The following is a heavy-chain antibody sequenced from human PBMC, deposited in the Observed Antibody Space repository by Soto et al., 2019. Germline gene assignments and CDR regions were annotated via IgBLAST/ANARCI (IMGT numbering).Heavy chain of an antibody. CDR1: GGTFSSYA. J-gene: IGHJ3*02. CDR2: IIPIFGTA. D-gene: IGHD3-22*01. Sequence: GASVKVSCKASGGTFSSYAISWVRQAPGQGLEWMGGIIPIFGTANYAQKFQGRVTITADESTSTAYMELSSLRSEDTAVYYCARSSGPEAYDSSDDAFDIWGQGTMVTVSS. V-gene: IGHV1-69*13. CDR3: ARSSGPEAYDSSDDAFDI.